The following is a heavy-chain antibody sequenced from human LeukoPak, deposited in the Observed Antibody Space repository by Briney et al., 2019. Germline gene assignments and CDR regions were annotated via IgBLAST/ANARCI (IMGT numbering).Heavy chain of an antibody. CDR3: AKNAHYQGYSYGGIDY. Sequence: PGRSLRLSCAASGFTFSSYGMHWVRQAPGKGLEWVAVISYDGSDKYSADSVKGRFTISRDNSKNTLYRQMNSLRAEDTAVYYCAKNAHYQGYSYGGIDYWGQGTLVTVSS. J-gene: IGHJ4*02. CDR1: GFTFSSYG. CDR2: ISYDGSDK. D-gene: IGHD5-18*01. V-gene: IGHV3-30*18.